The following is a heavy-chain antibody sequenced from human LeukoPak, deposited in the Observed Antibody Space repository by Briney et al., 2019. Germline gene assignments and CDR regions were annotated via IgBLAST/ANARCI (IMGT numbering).Heavy chain of an antibody. V-gene: IGHV4-61*02. CDR2: IHTSGST. J-gene: IGHJ6*02. CDR3: AREDWNYGGYYYGMDV. CDR1: GGSISSGSYY. Sequence: SQTLSLTCTVSGGSISSGSYYWSWIRQPAGKGLEWIGRIHTSGSTNYNPSLKSRVTISVDTSKNQFSLKLSSVTAADTAVYYCAREDWNYGGYYYGMDVWGQGTTVTVSS. D-gene: IGHD1-7*01.